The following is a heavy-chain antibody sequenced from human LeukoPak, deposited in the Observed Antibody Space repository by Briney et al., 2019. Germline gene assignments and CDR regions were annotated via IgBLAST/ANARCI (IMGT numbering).Heavy chain of an antibody. J-gene: IGHJ6*02. V-gene: IGHV3-30-3*01. Sequence: GGSLRLSCAASGFTFSSYAMHWVRQAPGKGLEWVAVISYDGSNKYYADSVKGRFTISRDNSKNTLYLQMNSLRAEDTAVYYCARTILEWLVTSTTGAREPWSPSPQYYGMDVWGQGTTVTVSS. CDR1: GFTFSSYA. CDR2: ISYDGSNK. CDR3: ARTILEWLVTSTTGAREPWSPSPQYYGMDV. D-gene: IGHD3-3*01.